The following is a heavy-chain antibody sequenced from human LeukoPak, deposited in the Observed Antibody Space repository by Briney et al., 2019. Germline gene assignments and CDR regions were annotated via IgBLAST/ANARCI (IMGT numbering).Heavy chain of an antibody. J-gene: IGHJ5*02. CDR2: IYYSGST. CDR3: ARHRCSSTSCSFFNRRFGFDP. D-gene: IGHD2-2*01. V-gene: IGHV4-59*08. CDR1: GGSISRYY. Sequence: PSETLSLTCTVSGGSISRYYWNWIRQPPGKGLEWIGYIYYSGSTNYNPSLKSRVTISVDTSKNQFSLKLSSVTAADTAVYYCARHRCSSTSCSFFNRRFGFDPWGQGTLVTVSS.